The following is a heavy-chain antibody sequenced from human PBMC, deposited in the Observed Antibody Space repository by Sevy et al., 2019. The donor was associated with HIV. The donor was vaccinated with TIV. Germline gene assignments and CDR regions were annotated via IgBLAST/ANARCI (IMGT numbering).Heavy chain of an antibody. V-gene: IGHV3-53*01. CDR1: GFDVNENY. Sequence: GGSLRLSCAASGFDVNENYMSWVRQAPGKGLEWVSIIYSGDSGGSIYYADSVKGRFTISRDNSQNTLYLQINSLRPEDTAVYYCARERLVSAGGYYNYYFGMDVWGQGTTVTVSS. CDR2: IYSGDSGGSI. CDR3: ARERLVSAGGYYNYYFGMDV. D-gene: IGHD3-3*01. J-gene: IGHJ6*02.